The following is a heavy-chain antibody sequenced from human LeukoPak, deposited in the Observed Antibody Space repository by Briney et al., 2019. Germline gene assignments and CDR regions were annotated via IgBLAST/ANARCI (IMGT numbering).Heavy chain of an antibody. V-gene: IGHV3-23*01. Sequence: GGSLRLSCAASGFTFSSYAMSWVRQAPGKGLEWVSAISGSGGSTYYADSVKGRFTISRDNAKNSLYLQMNSMRAEDTAVYYCAELGITMVGGVWGKGTTVTISS. CDR3: AELGITMVGGV. CDR1: GFTFSSYA. J-gene: IGHJ6*04. CDR2: ISGSGGST. D-gene: IGHD3-10*02.